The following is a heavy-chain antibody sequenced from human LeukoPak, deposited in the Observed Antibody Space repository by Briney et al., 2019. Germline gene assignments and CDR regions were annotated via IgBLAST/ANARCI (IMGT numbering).Heavy chain of an antibody. V-gene: IGHV3-23*01. CDR2: ISGSGANT. CDR1: GFTFSSYA. D-gene: IGHD5-18*01. Sequence: PGGSLRLSCAASGFTFSSYAMSWVRQAPGKGLEWVSAISGSGANTYYADSVKGRFTISRDNSKNTLYLQMDSLRAEDTAVYYCARGQDTAMVDWGQGTLVTVSS. J-gene: IGHJ4*02. CDR3: ARGQDTAMVD.